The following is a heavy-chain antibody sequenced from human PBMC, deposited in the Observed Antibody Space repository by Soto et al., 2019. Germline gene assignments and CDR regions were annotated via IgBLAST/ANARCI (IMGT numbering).Heavy chain of an antibody. Sequence: QVQLVESGGGVVQPGRSLRLSCAASRFSFSSYGMHWVRQAPGKGLEWVAVIWYDGSNKYYADSVKGRFTISRDNSKNTLYLQMNSLRAEDTAVFYCARTKAVAAKTQYYFDYWGQGTLVTVSS. CDR1: RFSFSSYG. CDR3: ARTKAVAAKTQYYFDY. J-gene: IGHJ4*02. V-gene: IGHV3-33*01. D-gene: IGHD6-19*01. CDR2: IWYDGSNK.